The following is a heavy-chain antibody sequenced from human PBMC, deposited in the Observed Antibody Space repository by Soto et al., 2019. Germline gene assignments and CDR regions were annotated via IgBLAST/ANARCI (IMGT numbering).Heavy chain of an antibody. V-gene: IGHV5-51*01. J-gene: IGHJ3*02. D-gene: IGHD2-15*01. CDR3: ARRVERWLLNLWHDAFDI. CDR1: GYSFTSYW. CDR2: IYPGDSDT. Sequence: PGESLKISCNGSGYSFTSYWICWVRQMPWKGLEWMGIIYPGDSDTRYSPSFQGQVTISADKSISTAYLQWSSLKASDTAMYYCARRVERWLLNLWHDAFDIWGQGTMVTVSS.